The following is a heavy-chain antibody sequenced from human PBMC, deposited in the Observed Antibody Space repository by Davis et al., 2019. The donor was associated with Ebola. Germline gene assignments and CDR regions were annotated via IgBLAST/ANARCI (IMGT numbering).Heavy chain of an antibody. V-gene: IGHV4-39*07. CDR2: IYFIGST. Sequence: MPSETLSLTCTVSGGSITSGDYYWEWIRQPPGKGLEWIGNIYFIGSTYYNPSLKSRVTISVDTSKNQFSLKLSSVTAADTAVYYCARGPRDYYDSSGLDYWGQGTLVTVST. D-gene: IGHD3-22*01. CDR1: GGSITSGDYY. CDR3: ARGPRDYYDSSGLDY. J-gene: IGHJ4*02.